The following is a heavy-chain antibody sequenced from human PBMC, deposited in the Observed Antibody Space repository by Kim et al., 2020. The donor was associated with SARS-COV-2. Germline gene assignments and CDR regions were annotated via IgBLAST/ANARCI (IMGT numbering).Heavy chain of an antibody. CDR3: ARDRYYGSGRHLYYYYGMDV. J-gene: IGHJ6*02. D-gene: IGHD3-10*01. V-gene: IGHV4-59*01. Sequence: RVTISVDTSKNQFSLKLSSVTAADTAVYYCARDRYYGSGRHLYYYYGMDVWGQGTTVTVSS.